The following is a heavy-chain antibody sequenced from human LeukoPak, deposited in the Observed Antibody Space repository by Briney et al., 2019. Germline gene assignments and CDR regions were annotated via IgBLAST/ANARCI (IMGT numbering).Heavy chain of an antibody. V-gene: IGHV1-2*02. CDR2: IYPNNGGT. Sequence: ASVKVSCKASGYTFTGYYMHWVRQAPGQELEWMGWIYPNNGGTNYAQNFQGRVTMTRDTSMSTAYMELSSLRSDDTAVYYCARFSGSSNFDYWGQGTLVTVSS. J-gene: IGHJ4*02. D-gene: IGHD1-26*01. CDR3: ARFSGSSNFDY. CDR1: GYTFTGYY.